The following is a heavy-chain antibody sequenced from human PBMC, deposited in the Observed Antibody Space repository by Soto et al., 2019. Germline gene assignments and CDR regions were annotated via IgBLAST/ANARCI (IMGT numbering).Heavy chain of an antibody. V-gene: IGHV1-69*13. CDR3: ARDTPNHYGMDV. Sequence: ASVKVSCKASGGTFSSYAISWVRQAPGQGLEWMGGIIPIFGTANYAQKFQGRVTITADESTSTAYMELSSLRSEDTAVYYCARDTPNHYGMDVWGQGXTVTVYS. J-gene: IGHJ6*02. CDR1: GGTFSSYA. CDR2: IIPIFGTA. D-gene: IGHD2-15*01.